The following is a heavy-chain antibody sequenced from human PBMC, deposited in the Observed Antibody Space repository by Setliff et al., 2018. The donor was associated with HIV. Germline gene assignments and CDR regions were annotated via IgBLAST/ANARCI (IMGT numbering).Heavy chain of an antibody. CDR1: GFSIKNDNW. J-gene: IGHJ4*02. D-gene: IGHD2-2*02. CDR2: IFHDGTV. CDR3: AKTNIPMPRSGTRLES. V-gene: IGHV4-4*02. Sequence: SENLSLTCVVSGFSIKNDNWWNWVRQTPGKGLEWIGQIFHDGTVTYKPSLESRVTILMDILKNQISLNVTSVTAADTATYYCAKTNIPMPRSGTRLESWGPGRLVTVSS.